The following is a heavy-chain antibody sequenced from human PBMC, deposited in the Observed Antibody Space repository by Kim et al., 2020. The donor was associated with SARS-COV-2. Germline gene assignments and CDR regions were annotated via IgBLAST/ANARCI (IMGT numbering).Heavy chain of an antibody. CDR2: ISYDGSNK. V-gene: IGHV3-30*18. Sequence: GGSLRLSCAASGFTFSSYGMHWVRQAPGKGLEWVAVISYDGSNKYYADSVKGRFTISRDNSKNTLYLQMNSLRAEDTAVYYCAKIREPYYYGMDVWGQGTTVTVSS. D-gene: IGHD3-3*02. CDR1: GFTFSSYG. J-gene: IGHJ6*02. CDR3: AKIREPYYYGMDV.